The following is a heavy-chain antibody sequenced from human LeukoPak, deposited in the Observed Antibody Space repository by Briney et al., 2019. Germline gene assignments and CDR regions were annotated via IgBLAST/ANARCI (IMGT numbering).Heavy chain of an antibody. J-gene: IGHJ4*02. D-gene: IGHD6-13*01. CDR2: ISAYNGNT. V-gene: IGHV1-18*01. CDR1: GYTFTNYG. CDR3: AREEGIAAAADY. Sequence: ASVKVSCKASGYTFTNYGISWVRQAPGQGLEWMGWISAYNGNTNYAQKVQGRATMTTDTSTSTAYMELRSLRSDDTAVYYCAREEGIAAAADYWGQGTLVTVSS.